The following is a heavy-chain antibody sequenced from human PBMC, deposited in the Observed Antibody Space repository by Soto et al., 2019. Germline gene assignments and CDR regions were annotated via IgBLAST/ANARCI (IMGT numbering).Heavy chain of an antibody. CDR3: ALSHTVTTDY. V-gene: IGHV3-74*01. D-gene: IGHD4-17*01. J-gene: IGHJ4*02. CDR2: INSAGSST. CDR1: GLTFSSYW. Sequence: EVQLVESGGGLVQPGGSLRLSCAASGLTFSSYWMHWVRXXPXKGLVWVSRINSAGSSTSYADSVKGRFTISRDNAKNTXYXXXXSXXXXDTAVYYCALSHTVTTDYWGQGTLVTVSS.